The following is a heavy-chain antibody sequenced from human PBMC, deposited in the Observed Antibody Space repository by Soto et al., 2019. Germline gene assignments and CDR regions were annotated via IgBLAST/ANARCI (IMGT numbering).Heavy chain of an antibody. CDR3: ARELMVYPLHYYGMDV. CDR1: GGSISSSNW. V-gene: IGHV4-4*02. CDR2: IYHSGST. Sequence: PSETLSLTCAVSGGSISSSNWWSWVRQPLGKGLEWIGEIYHSGSTNYNPSLKSRVTISVDKSKDQFSLKLSSVTAADTAVYYCARELMVYPLHYYGMDVWGQGTTVTVSS. D-gene: IGHD2-8*01. J-gene: IGHJ6*02.